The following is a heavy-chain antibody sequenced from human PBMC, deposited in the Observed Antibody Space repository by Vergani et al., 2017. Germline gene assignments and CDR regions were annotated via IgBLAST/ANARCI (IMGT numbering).Heavy chain of an antibody. V-gene: IGHV4-4*03. D-gene: IGHD1-26*01. J-gene: IGHJ3*01. Sequence: QVQLQESGPGLVKPPGTLSLTCAVSGGSISSSNWWSWVRQPPGKGLEWIGEIYHSGSTNYNPSLKSRVTISVDKSKNQFSLKLSSVTAADTAVYYCARRAERWETLLRDDFDVWGQGTFVTVSP. CDR3: ARRAERWETLLRDDFDV. CDR2: IYHSGST. CDR1: GGSISSSNW.